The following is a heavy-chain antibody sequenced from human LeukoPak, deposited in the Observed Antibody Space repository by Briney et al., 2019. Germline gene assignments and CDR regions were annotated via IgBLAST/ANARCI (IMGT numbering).Heavy chain of an antibody. CDR2: IKQDGSEK. D-gene: IGHD5-12*01. V-gene: IGHV3-7*01. CDR1: GFTFSNYW. Sequence: PGGSLRLSCAGTGFTFSNYWMNWVRQAPGKGLEWVANIKQDGSEKYYVDSVKGRFTISRDNAKNSLYLQTNSLRAEDTAVYYCARDSGPYYSGYVLYYYGMDVWGQGTTVTVSS. CDR3: ARDSGPYYSGYVLYYYGMDV. J-gene: IGHJ6*02.